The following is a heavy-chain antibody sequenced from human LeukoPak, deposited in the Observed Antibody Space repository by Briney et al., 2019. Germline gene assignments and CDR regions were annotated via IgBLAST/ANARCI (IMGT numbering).Heavy chain of an antibody. CDR3: ARDPSIAALGSHFDS. V-gene: IGHV1-69*04. CDR1: GGTFGTFA. Sequence: GASVKVSCKASGGTFGTFAFNWVRQAPGQGLEWMGRIIPMLDITNYAQKVQGRVTITADESTNTAYMELSSLSSDDTAVYYCARDPSIAALGSHFDSWGQGTLVAVSS. J-gene: IGHJ4*02. D-gene: IGHD6-13*01. CDR2: IIPMLDIT.